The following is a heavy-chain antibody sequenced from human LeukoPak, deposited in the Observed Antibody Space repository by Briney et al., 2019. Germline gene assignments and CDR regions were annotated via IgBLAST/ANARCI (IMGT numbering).Heavy chain of an antibody. CDR2: IYYRGSA. CDR3: ARGGAYYASGSYLGF. D-gene: IGHD3-10*01. Sequence: SETLSLTCTVSGGSISSYYWSWIRQPPGKGLEWIGYIYYRGSANYNPSLKSRVTISVDTSKNHFSLRLNSVTAADTAVYYCARGGAYYASGSYLGFWGQGTLVTVSS. CDR1: GGSISSYY. V-gene: IGHV4-59*01. J-gene: IGHJ4*02.